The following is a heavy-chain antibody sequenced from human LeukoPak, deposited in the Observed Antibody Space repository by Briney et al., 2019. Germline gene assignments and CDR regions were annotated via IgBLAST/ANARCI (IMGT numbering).Heavy chain of an antibody. D-gene: IGHD6-6*01. J-gene: IGHJ3*02. CDR1: GITFSSYG. Sequence: GGSLRLSCAASGITFSSYGMHWVRQAPGKGLEWVAVIWYDGSNKYYADSVKGRFTISRDNSKNTLYLQMNSLRAEDTAVYYCAKDLESSSSDAFDIWGQGTMVTVSS. V-gene: IGHV3-33*06. CDR2: IWYDGSNK. CDR3: AKDLESSSSDAFDI.